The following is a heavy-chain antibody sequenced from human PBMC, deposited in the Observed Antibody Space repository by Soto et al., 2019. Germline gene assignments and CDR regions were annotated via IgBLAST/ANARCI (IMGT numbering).Heavy chain of an antibody. D-gene: IGHD6-6*01. J-gene: IGHJ5*02. Sequence: SETLSLTCTVSGGSISSSSYYWGWIRQPPGKGLEWIGSIYYSGSTYYNPSLKSRVTISVDTSKNQFSLKLSSVTAADTAVYYCASLAFSSIASELPYNWFDPWGQG. CDR1: GGSISSSSYY. V-gene: IGHV4-39*01. CDR2: IYYSGST. CDR3: ASLAFSSIASELPYNWFDP.